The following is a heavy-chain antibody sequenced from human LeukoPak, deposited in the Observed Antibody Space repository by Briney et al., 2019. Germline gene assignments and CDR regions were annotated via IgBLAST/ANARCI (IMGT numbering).Heavy chain of an antibody. J-gene: IGHJ5*02. CDR2: INPNSGGT. CDR1: GYTFTGYF. Sequence: ASVKVSCKASGYTFTGYFMHWVRQAPGQGLEWMGWINPNSGGTNYAQKFQGRVTMTRDTSISTAYMELSRLRSDDTAVYYCARLLRIGNWFDPWGQGTLVTVSS. V-gene: IGHV1-2*02. CDR3: ARLLRIGNWFDP. D-gene: IGHD2-15*01.